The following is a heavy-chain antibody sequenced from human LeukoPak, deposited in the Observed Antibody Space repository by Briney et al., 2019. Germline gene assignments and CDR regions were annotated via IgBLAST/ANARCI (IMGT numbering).Heavy chain of an antibody. CDR3: AREIKWYSSSWYDGWFDP. Sequence: ASVKVSCKASGYTFTGYYMHWVRQAPGQGLEWMGWINPNRGGTNYAQKFQGRVTMTRDTSISTAYMELSRLRSDDTAVYYCAREIKWYSSSWYDGWFDPWGQGTLVTVSS. D-gene: IGHD6-13*01. CDR1: GYTFTGYY. V-gene: IGHV1-2*02. J-gene: IGHJ5*02. CDR2: INPNRGGT.